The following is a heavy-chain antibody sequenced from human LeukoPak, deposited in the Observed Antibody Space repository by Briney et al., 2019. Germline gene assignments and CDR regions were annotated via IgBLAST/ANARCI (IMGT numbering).Heavy chain of an antibody. Sequence: GGSLRLSCAASGFTFSDYHMSWIRQAPGKGLEWISYISKSGGAIYYADSAKGRFTSSRDNAKNSLFLQMNSLRVEDTAVYYCARGGLAYCGGDCFNWFDPWGQGTLVTVSS. CDR1: GFTFSDYH. J-gene: IGHJ5*02. V-gene: IGHV3-11*01. CDR2: ISKSGGAI. D-gene: IGHD2-21*02. CDR3: ARGGLAYCGGDCFNWFDP.